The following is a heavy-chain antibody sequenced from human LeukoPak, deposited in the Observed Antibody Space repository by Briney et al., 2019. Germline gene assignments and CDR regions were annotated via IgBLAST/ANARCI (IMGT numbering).Heavy chain of an antibody. CDR2: ISGSGGST. J-gene: IGHJ4*02. D-gene: IGHD3-16*02. CDR3: AKDFYDYVWGSYRLDYFDY. V-gene: IGHV3-23*01. Sequence: PGGSLKLSCAASGFTFSSYAMSWVRQAPGKGLEWVSAISGSGGSTYYADSVKGRFTISRDNSKNTLYLQMNSLRAEDTAVYYCAKDFYDYVWGSYRLDYFDYWGQGTLVTVSS. CDR1: GFTFSSYA.